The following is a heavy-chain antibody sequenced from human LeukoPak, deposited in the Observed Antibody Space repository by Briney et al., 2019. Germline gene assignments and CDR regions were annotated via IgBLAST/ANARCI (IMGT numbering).Heavy chain of an antibody. J-gene: IGHJ6*03. CDR2: IYYSGST. Sequence: PSETLSLTCTVSGGSISSRNYYWAWIRRPPGKGLEWLGSIYYSGSTYYNPSLKSRVTISVDTSKNQFSLKLSSVTAADTAVYYCARQGYYYYYYMDVWGKGTTVTVSS. CDR3: ARQGYYYYYYMDV. V-gene: IGHV4-39*01. CDR1: GGSISSRNYY.